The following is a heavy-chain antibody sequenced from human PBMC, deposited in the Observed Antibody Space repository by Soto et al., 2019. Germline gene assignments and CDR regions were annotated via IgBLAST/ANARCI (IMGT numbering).Heavy chain of an antibody. CDR1: GESSGTGGFY. CDR3: ASGTFTTISFDF. J-gene: IGHJ4*02. D-gene: IGHD3-22*01. Sequence: PSETLALTCSVSGESSGTGGFYLSWARQLPGKGLQWIGYIYYTGAAYYNPALKSRVTISLDTSANQFSLRLTSLTAADTAVYYCASGTFTTISFDFWVQGRLVS. CDR2: IYYTGAA. V-gene: IGHV4-31*03.